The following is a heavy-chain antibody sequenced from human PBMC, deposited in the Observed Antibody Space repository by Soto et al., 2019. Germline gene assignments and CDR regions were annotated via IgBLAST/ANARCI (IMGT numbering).Heavy chain of an antibody. V-gene: IGHV4-59*01. CDR1: GGSISSDY. J-gene: IGHJ6*03. Sequence: QVQLQESGPGLVKPSETLSLTCTVSGGSISSDYWSWIRQRPRKGLEWIGYIYYSWSTNYNSSPKSPVTISVDTSKNQFSLKLSSVTAADTAVYYCARLHYYYYIDVWGKGTTVTVSS. CDR3: ARLHYYYYIDV. CDR2: IYYSWST.